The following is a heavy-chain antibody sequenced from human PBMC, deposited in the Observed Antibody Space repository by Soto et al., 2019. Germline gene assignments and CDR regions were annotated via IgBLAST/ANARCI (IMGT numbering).Heavy chain of an antibody. Sequence: QVQLQESGPGLVKPSGTLSLTCAVSSGSISSSNWWSWVRQPPGKGLEWIGEIYHSGSTNYNPSLKSRVTISVDKSKNQFSLKLSSVTAADTAVYYCASRSGYCSGGSCYSAAFDIWGQGTMVTVSS. CDR1: SGSISSSNW. CDR2: IYHSGST. D-gene: IGHD2-15*01. V-gene: IGHV4-4*02. CDR3: ASRSGYCSGGSCYSAAFDI. J-gene: IGHJ3*02.